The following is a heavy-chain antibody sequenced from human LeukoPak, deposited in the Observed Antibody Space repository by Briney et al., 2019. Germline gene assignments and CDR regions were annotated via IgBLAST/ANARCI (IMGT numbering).Heavy chain of an antibody. CDR3: VRDFELYY. D-gene: IGHD3/OR15-3a*01. CDR2: IKPDGSST. Sequence: GGSLRLSCVASGFIFSNDWMHWVRQAPGKGLVWVSRIKPDGSSTNYADSVKGRFSISRDNAKNTVYLQMNSLRAEDTAVYYCVRDFELYYWGQGTLVTVSS. J-gene: IGHJ4*02. CDR1: GFIFSNDW. V-gene: IGHV3-74*01.